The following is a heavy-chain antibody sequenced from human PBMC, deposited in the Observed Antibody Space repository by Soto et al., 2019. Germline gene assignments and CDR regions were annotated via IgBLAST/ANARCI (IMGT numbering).Heavy chain of an antibody. CDR2: IYYSGST. D-gene: IGHD3-10*01. J-gene: IGHJ6*02. V-gene: IGHV4-31*03. CDR1: GGSISSGGYY. CDR3: ARERALTRSGSSVFGMDV. Sequence: LSLTGTVSGGSISSGGYYWSWIRQHPGKGLEWIGYIYYSGSTYYNPSLKSRVTISVDTSKNQFSLKLSSVTAADTAVYYCARERALTRSGSSVFGMDVWGQGTTVTVSS.